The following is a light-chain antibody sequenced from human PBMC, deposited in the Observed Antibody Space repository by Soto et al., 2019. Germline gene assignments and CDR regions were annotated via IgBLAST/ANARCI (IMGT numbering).Light chain of an antibody. CDR2: NVN. Sequence: QSVLTQVASVSGSPGQSITISCTGTSSDIGGRDFVSWYLQHPGKAPKLIIYNVNYRPSGVSDRFSGSKSGNTASLTISGLQADDEANYYCSSYTNTTTVIFGGGTKLTVL. J-gene: IGLJ2*01. V-gene: IGLV2-14*03. CDR1: SSDIGGRDF. CDR3: SSYTNTTTVI.